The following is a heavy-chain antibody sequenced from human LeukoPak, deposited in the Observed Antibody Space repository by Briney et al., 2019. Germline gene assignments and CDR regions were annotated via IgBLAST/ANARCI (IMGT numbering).Heavy chain of an antibody. CDR3: ASRKLRNDY. D-gene: IGHD7-27*01. V-gene: IGHV4-59*02. CDR1: GGSVSDYY. Sequence: PSETLSLTCTISGGSVSDYYWSWIRQSPGKGLEWIGYIYYTGSTSYNPSLKSRVTISADTSKNEFSLKLNSVTAADTAVYYCASRKLRNDYWGQGTLVTVSS. CDR2: IYYTGST. J-gene: IGHJ4*02.